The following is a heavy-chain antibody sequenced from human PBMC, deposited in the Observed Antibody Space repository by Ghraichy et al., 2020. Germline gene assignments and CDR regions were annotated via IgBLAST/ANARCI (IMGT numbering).Heavy chain of an antibody. CDR3: ARVGYSSSWYIDY. CDR2: INSDGTSA. Sequence: GESLNISCAASRFTFSSYWMHWVRQAPGKGLVWVSRINSDGTSASYADSVRGRFTISRDNAKNTLYLQMNSLRVEDTAVYYCARVGYSSSWYIDYWGQGTLITVSS. J-gene: IGHJ4*02. CDR1: RFTFSSYW. D-gene: IGHD6-13*01. V-gene: IGHV3-74*01.